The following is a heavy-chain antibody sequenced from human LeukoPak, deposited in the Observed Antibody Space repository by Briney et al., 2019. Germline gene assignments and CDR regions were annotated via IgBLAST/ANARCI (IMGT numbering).Heavy chain of an antibody. V-gene: IGHV3-23*01. J-gene: IGHJ6*02. Sequence: PGGSLRLSCAASGFTFSSYAMSWVRQAPGKGLEWVSAISGSGGSTYYADSVKGRFTISRDNSKNTLYLQMNSLRAEDTAVYYCAKDPHYDFWSGYDDYYGMDVWGQGTTVTVSS. CDR3: AKDPHYDFWSGYDDYYGMDV. D-gene: IGHD3-3*01. CDR1: GFTFSSYA. CDR2: ISGSGGST.